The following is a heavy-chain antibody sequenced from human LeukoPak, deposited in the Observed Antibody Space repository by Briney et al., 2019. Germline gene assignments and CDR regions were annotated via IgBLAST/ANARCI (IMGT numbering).Heavy chain of an antibody. Sequence: PGGSLSLSCTASGFTFVDYAMSWVRQAPGKGLEWVGFIRSKAYGGTTEYAASVKGRFTISRDDSKSIAYLQMNSLKTEDTAVYYCTRDNDSGYSYGYPLPYWGQGKLVTVSS. CDR1: GFTFVDYA. J-gene: IGHJ4*02. V-gene: IGHV3-49*04. CDR2: IRSKAYGGTT. D-gene: IGHD5-18*01. CDR3: TRDNDSGYSYGYPLPY.